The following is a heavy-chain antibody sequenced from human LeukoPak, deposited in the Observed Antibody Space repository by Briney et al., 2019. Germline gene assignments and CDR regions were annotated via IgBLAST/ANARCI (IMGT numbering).Heavy chain of an antibody. J-gene: IGHJ4*02. CDR1: GGSISSYY. V-gene: IGHV4-4*07. D-gene: IGHD2-15*01. Sequence: PSETLSLTCTVSGGSISSYYWSWIRQPAGKGLEWIGRISTTGSTNYNPSLKSRVTMSLDTSKNQFSLKLNSVTAADTAVYYCARGAALAIDYWGQGALVTVSS. CDR2: ISTTGST. CDR3: ARGAALAIDY.